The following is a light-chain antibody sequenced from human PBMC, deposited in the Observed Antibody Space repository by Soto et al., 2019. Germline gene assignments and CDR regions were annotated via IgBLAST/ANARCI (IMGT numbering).Light chain of an antibody. CDR2: DVS. CDR3: SSYTSATTYV. J-gene: IGLJ1*01. V-gene: IGLV2-14*01. CDR1: SSDVGAYNY. Sequence: VLTQPASVSGSPVHSITISCTGTSSDVGAYNYDSWYQQYPGEAPKVIIYDVSHRPAGVSNRFSGSKSGNTASLTISGLQTQDEADYYCSSYTSATTYVFGTG.